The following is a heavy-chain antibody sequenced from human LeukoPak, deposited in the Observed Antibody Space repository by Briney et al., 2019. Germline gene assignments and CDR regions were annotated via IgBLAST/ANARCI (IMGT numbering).Heavy chain of an antibody. V-gene: IGHV4-59*01. Sequence: KTSETLSLTCTVSGGSISSYYWSWIRQPPGKGLEWIGYIYYSGSINYNPSLKSRVTKSVDTSKNQFSLKLSSVTAADTAVYYCARDEPYCSGGSCYSGGADWFDPWGQGTLVTVSS. J-gene: IGHJ5*02. CDR3: ARDEPYCSGGSCYSGGADWFDP. D-gene: IGHD2-15*01. CDR2: IYYSGSI. CDR1: GGSISSYY.